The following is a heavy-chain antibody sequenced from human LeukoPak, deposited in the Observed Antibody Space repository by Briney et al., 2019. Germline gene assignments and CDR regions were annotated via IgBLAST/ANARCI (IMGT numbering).Heavy chain of an antibody. J-gene: IGHJ4*02. CDR2: ISDDGTNK. CDR1: GFTLSSYG. CDR3: VRGLWTAMGAGAY. D-gene: IGHD5-18*01. Sequence: GGSLRLSCAASGFTLSSYGMHWVRQAPGKGLEWVTSISDDGTNKYYSDSVRGRFTISRDNSKSTLYLQMDSLRIEDTSMYYCVRGLWTAMGAGAYWGQGTLVAVSS. V-gene: IGHV3-30*03.